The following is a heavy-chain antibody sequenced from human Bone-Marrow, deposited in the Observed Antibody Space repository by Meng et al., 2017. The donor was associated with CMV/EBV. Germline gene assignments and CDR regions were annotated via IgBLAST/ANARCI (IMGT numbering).Heavy chain of an antibody. V-gene: IGHV3-23*01. Sequence: GGSLRLSCAASGFTFSSYWMHWVRQAPGKGLEWVSAISGSGGSTYYADSVKGRFTISRDNSKNTLYLQMNSLRAEDTAVYYCANFGYDSSGYDAFDIWGQGTMATVSS. J-gene: IGHJ3*02. D-gene: IGHD3-22*01. CDR3: ANFGYDSSGYDAFDI. CDR2: ISGSGGST. CDR1: GFTFSSYW.